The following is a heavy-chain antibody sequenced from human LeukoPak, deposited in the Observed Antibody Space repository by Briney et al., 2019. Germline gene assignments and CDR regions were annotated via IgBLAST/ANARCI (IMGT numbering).Heavy chain of an antibody. J-gene: IGHJ4*02. CDR3: ARVADGDFYFDY. Sequence: SETLSLTCTVSGGSISSYYWTWIRQSAGKGLEWIGYIYYSGSTNYNPSLKSRVTISVDTSKNQFSLKLSSVTAADTAVYYCARVADGDFYFDYWGQGTLVTVSS. V-gene: IGHV4-59*01. CDR1: GGSISSYY. CDR2: IYYSGST. D-gene: IGHD4-17*01.